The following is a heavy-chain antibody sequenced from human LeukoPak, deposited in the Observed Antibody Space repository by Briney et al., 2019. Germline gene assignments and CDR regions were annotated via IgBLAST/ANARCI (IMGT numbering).Heavy chain of an antibody. CDR2: IKQDGSEK. CDR3: ARVGYYEYYFDY. J-gene: IGHJ4*02. D-gene: IGHD3-22*01. Sequence: PGGSLRLSCAASGFTFSSYWMSRVRQAPGKGLEWVANIKQDGSEKYYVDSVKSRFTISRDNAKNSLYLQMNSLRAEDTAVYYCARVGYYEYYFDYWGQGTLVTVSS. V-gene: IGHV3-7*01. CDR1: GFTFSSYW.